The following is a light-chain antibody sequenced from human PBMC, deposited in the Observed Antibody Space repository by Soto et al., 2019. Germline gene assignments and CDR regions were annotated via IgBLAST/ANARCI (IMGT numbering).Light chain of an antibody. CDR2: GAT. V-gene: IGKV3-15*01. J-gene: IGKJ1*01. CDR3: QQYNNWPRT. Sequence: DIVMTQSPGSLSVSPGERVTLSCRASQSVGSDLAWYHQKPGQGPRLLGYGATTRATGIPARFSGSGSGTEFTLTISSLQSEDFAVYYCQQYNNWPRTFGQGTKV. CDR1: QSVGSD.